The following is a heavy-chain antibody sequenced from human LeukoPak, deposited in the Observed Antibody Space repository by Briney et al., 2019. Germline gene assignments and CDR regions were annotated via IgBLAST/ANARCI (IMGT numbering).Heavy chain of an antibody. J-gene: IGHJ4*02. Sequence: PGGSLRLSCAAAGFLFGGHAMVWARQAPGRGLECVSSIRSHAAYTNYADSVEGRFTISRDNDKNSLFLDMNSLRVDDTAVYFCARTAIRVDFFDSWGQGTLVTVSS. CDR3: ARTAIRVDFFDS. CDR1: GFLFGGHA. D-gene: IGHD2-21*02. CDR2: IRSHAAYT. V-gene: IGHV3-21*01.